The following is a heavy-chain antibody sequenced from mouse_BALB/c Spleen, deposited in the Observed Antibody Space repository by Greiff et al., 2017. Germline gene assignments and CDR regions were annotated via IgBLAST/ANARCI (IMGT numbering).Heavy chain of an antibody. V-gene: IGHV5-17*02. D-gene: IGHD2-10*02. CDR2: ISSGSSTI. Sequence: EVQVVESGGGLVQPGGSRKLSCAASGFTFSSFGMHWVRQAPEKGLEWVAYISSGSSTIYYADTVKGRFTISRDNPKNTLFLQMTSLRSEDTAMYYCARWYGNYPYAMDYWGQGTSVTVSS. CDR1: GFTFSSFG. J-gene: IGHJ4*01. CDR3: ARWYGNYPYAMDY.